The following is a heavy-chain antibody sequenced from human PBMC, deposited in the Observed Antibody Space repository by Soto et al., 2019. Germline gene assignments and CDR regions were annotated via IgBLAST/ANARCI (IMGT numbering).Heavy chain of an antibody. D-gene: IGHD3-16*01. V-gene: IGHV3-33*01. Sequence: QVQLVESGGGVVQPGRSLRLSCAASGFTFSSYGMHWVRQAPGKGLEWVAVIWYDGSNKYYADSVKGRFTISRDNSKNTLYLQMNSLRAEDTAVYYCARVPVGGNHPFFDYWGQGTLVTVSS. CDR1: GFTFSSYG. CDR2: IWYDGSNK. J-gene: IGHJ4*02. CDR3: ARVPVGGNHPFFDY.